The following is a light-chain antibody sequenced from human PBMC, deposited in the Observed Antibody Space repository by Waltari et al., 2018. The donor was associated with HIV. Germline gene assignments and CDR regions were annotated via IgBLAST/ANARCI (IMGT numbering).Light chain of an antibody. V-gene: IGKV3-15*01. J-gene: IGKJ2*01. CDR2: RAS. CDR3: QQYNDWPRGP. Sequence: EIVLTQSPATLSVSPGERATLSCRASQSVSRNLAWYQQKPGQAPRLLIYRASTRTTGIPARCSGSGSGTEFTLTISSLQSEDFAVYYWQQYNDWPRGPFGQGTRLEIK. CDR1: QSVSRN.